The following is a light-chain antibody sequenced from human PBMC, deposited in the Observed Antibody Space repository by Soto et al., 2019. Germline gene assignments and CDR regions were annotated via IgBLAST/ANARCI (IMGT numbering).Light chain of an antibody. V-gene: IGKV1-6*01. CDR3: LQDYNYPWT. Sequence: AIQLTQSPSSLSASVGDRVTITCRASQGIRNDLGWYQQKPGKAPKLLIYAASSLQSGVPSRFSGSGSGTDFTLTISILQPEDFATYYCLQDYNYPWTFGQGTKVEIK. CDR1: QGIRND. CDR2: AAS. J-gene: IGKJ1*01.